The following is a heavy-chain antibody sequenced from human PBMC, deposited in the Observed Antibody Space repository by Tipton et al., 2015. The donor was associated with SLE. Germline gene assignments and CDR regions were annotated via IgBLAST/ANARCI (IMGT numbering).Heavy chain of an antibody. CDR2: IYYSGST. V-gene: IGHV4-59*01. Sequence: TLSLTCTVSGGSISSYYWSWIRQPPGKGLEWIGYIYYSGSTNYNPSLKSRVTISVDTSKNQFSLKLSSVTAADTAVYYCARAQWAVYDFWSGYYPDYWGQGTLVTVSS. CDR1: GGSISSYY. J-gene: IGHJ4*02. D-gene: IGHD3-3*01. CDR3: ARAQWAVYDFWSGYYPDY.